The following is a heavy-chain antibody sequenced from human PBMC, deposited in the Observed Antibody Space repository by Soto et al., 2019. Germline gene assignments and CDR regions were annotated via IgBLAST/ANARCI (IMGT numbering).Heavy chain of an antibody. Sequence: QLQLQESGPGLVKPSETLSLTCTVSGGSISSSSYYWGWIRQPPGKGLEWIGSIYYSGSTYYNPSLKSRVTISVDTSKNQFSLKLRSVTAADTAVYYCARTQYSSSWYDAFDIWGQGTMVTVSS. CDR2: IYYSGST. J-gene: IGHJ3*02. CDR1: GGSISSSSYY. V-gene: IGHV4-39*01. CDR3: ARTQYSSSWYDAFDI. D-gene: IGHD6-13*01.